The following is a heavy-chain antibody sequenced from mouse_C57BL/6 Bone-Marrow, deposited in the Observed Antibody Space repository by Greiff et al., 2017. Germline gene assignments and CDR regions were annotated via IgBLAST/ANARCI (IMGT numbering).Heavy chain of an antibody. CDR3: ARDYGSSYWYFDV. J-gene: IGHJ1*03. D-gene: IGHD1-1*01. V-gene: IGHV1-85*01. CDR1: GYTFTSYD. CDR2: IYPRDGST. Sequence: QLQLKQSGPELVKPGASVKLSCKASGYTFTSYDINWVKQRPGQGLAWIGWIYPRDGSTKYNEKFKGKATLTVDTSSSTAYMELHSLTSEDSAVYFCARDYGSSYWYFDVWGTGTTVTVTS.